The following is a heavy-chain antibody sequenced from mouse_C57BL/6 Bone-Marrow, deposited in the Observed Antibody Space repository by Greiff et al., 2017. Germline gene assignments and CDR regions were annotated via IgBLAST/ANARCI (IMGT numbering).Heavy chain of an antibody. Sequence: EVQLQQSGAELVKPGASVKLSCTASGFNFKDYYMHWVKQRTEQGLEWIGRIDPEDGDTKYAPKFQGKATITADTSSNTAYLQLSSLTSEDTAVYYGARGDDGYPHGNYGGQGTTLTVSA. V-gene: IGHV14-2*01. J-gene: IGHJ2*01. CDR3: ARGDDGYPHGNY. CDR2: IDPEDGDT. CDR1: GFNFKDYY. D-gene: IGHD2-3*01.